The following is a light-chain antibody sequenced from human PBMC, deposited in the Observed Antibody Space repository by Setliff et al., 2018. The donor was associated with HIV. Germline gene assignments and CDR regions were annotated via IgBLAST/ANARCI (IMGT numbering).Light chain of an antibody. CDR2: EVS. J-gene: IGLJ3*02. V-gene: IGLV2-14*01. Sequence: QSALTQPASVSGSPGQSITISCTGTSSDVGGYIFVSWYQQHPGKVPKLIIYEVSNRPSGVSNRFSGSKSGNTASLTISGLQAEDEADYYCSSYTDSNTLEFGGGTKVTV. CDR3: SSYTDSNTLE. CDR1: SSDVGGYIF.